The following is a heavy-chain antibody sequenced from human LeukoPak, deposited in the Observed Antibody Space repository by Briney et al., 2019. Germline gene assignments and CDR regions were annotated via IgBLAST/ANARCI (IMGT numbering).Heavy chain of an antibody. D-gene: IGHD3-22*01. Sequence: PGGSLRLSCAASGFTLSSVGMHWVRQAPGKGLEWVAFIQFDGSNSYYADSVKGRFTLSRDNSKNTLYLQMDSLRAEDTAIYYCAKGQGYYCDHWGQGTLVTVSS. CDR3: AKGQGYYCDH. V-gene: IGHV3-30*02. J-gene: IGHJ4*02. CDR1: GFTLSSVG. CDR2: IQFDGSNS.